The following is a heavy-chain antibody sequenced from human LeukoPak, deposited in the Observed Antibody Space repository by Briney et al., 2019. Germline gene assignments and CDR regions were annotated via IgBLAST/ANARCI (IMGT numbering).Heavy chain of an antibody. V-gene: IGHV1-18*01. J-gene: IGHJ4*02. CDR1: GYTFISYG. Sequence: ASVKVSCKASGYTFISYGISWVRQAPGQGLEWMGWISAYNGNTNYAQKLQGRVTMTTDTSTSTAHMELRSLRSDDTAIYYCARDRGSYFDYWGQGTLVTVSS. CDR3: ARDRGSYFDY. CDR2: ISAYNGNT. D-gene: IGHD1-26*01.